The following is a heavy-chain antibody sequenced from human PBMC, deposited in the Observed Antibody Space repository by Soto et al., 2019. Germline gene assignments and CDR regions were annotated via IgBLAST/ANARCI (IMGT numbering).Heavy chain of an antibody. J-gene: IGHJ4*02. V-gene: IGHV2-5*02. CDR1: GFSLITSGVG. CDR3: AHSVHGYTSGWYGGYYFDY. CDR2: IYWDDNK. D-gene: IGHD6-19*01. Sequence: QITLKESGPTLVKPTQTLTLTFTFSGFSLITSGVGVGWIRQPPGKALEWLALIYWDDNKRYRPSLKSRLTITTDTSKNQVVLTRTNMDPVDTGTYYCAHSVHGYTSGWYGGYYFDYWGQGTLVTVSS.